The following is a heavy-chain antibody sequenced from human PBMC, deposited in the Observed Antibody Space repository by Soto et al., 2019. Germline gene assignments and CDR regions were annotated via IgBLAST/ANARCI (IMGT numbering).Heavy chain of an antibody. CDR2: IYDSGSP. V-gene: IGHV4-59*02. CDR1: GGSVSVYY. CDR3: ARGVGSSPPRY. J-gene: IGHJ4*02. D-gene: IGHD3-9*01. Sequence: SETLSLTCTISGGSVSVYYWSWIRQSPGQELEWMGYIYDSGSPYYNPSLKTRVTISADTSKNPISLTLTSATAAATAVYYCARGVGSSPPRYWGRGTLVTVSS.